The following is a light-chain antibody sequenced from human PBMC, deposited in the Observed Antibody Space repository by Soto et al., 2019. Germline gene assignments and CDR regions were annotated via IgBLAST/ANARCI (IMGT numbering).Light chain of an antibody. CDR1: QRIGTY. Sequence: DIQMTQPPSPLSASVGDRVTITCPASQRIGTYLNWNLQKPGKAPQLLIFAATSQESGVSPRFSGSGSGTDFALTISSLQPEDLATYFCQHSYGVQFTFGPGTKVGIK. J-gene: IGKJ3*01. V-gene: IGKV1-39*01. CDR2: AAT. CDR3: QHSYGVQFT.